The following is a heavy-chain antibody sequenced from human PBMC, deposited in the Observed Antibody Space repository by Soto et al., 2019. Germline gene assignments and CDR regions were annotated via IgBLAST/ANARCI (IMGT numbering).Heavy chain of an antibody. Sequence: QVQLQESGPGLVKPSQTLSLTCTVSGGSISSGGYYWSWIRQHPGKGLEWIGYIYYSGSTYYNPFLKSRVTISVDTSKNQFSLKRSSVTAADTAVYYCAGVYCSGGSCYECDYWGQGTLVTVSS. CDR3: AGVYCSGGSCYECDY. D-gene: IGHD2-15*01. J-gene: IGHJ4*02. CDR1: GGSISSGGYY. CDR2: IYYSGST. V-gene: IGHV4-31*03.